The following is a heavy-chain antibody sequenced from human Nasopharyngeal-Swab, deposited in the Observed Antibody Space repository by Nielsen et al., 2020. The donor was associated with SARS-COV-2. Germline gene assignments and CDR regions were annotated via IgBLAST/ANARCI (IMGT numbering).Heavy chain of an antibody. D-gene: IGHD3-9*01. J-gene: IGHJ4*02. V-gene: IGHV3-21*01. CDR3: ARDVHYDILTGYYSY. Sequence: GESLKISCAASGFTFSSYSMNWVRQAPGKGLEWVSSISSSSSYIYYAGSVKGRFTISRDNAKNSLYLQMNSLRAEDTAVYYCARDVHYDILTGYYSYWGQGTLVTVSS. CDR2: ISSSSSYI. CDR1: GFTFSSYS.